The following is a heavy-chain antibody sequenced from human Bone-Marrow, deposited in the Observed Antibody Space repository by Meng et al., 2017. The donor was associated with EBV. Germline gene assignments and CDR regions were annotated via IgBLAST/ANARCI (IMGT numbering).Heavy chain of an antibody. CDR2: FYYNGIT. CDR3: AQSQKFSAKDPGAFS. Sequence: QLQLQESGPGLVKPSEXLSLTCTISGVSISSRGYYWGWIRQTPGKALEWIGSFYYNGITFSNSSLESRVTISGDMSKNQFSLKLSSVTAADTAIYYCAQSQKFSAKDPGAFSWGQGTLVTVSS. D-gene: IGHD1-26*01. J-gene: IGHJ4*02. V-gene: IGHV4-39*01. CDR1: GVSISSRGYY.